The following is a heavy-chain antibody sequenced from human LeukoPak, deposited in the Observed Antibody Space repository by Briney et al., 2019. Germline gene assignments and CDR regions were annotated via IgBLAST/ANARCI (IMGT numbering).Heavy chain of an antibody. D-gene: IGHD2-15*01. CDR2: VYHSGST. CDR3: ARDVTRQVMDV. Sequence: SGTLSLTCAVSGGSISSNNWWSWVRQPPGKGLEWIGEVYHSGSTSYSPSLLSRVTISVDKSKNQFSLEMRSVTAADTAVYYCARDVTRQVMDVWGQGTTVTVSS. V-gene: IGHV4-4*02. CDR1: GGSISSNNW. J-gene: IGHJ6*02.